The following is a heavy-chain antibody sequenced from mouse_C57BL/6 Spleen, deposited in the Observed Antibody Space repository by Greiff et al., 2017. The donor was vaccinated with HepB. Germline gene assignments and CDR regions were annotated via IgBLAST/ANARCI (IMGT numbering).Heavy chain of an antibody. V-gene: IGHV5-9*01. CDR3: ARRGDMYSYYAMDY. J-gene: IGHJ4*01. CDR2: ISGGGGNT. Sequence: EVMLVESGGGLVKPGGSLKLSCAASGFTFSSYTMSWVRQTPEKRLEWVATISGGGGNTYYPDSVKGRFTISRDNAKNTLYLQMSSLRSEDTALYYCARRGDMYSYYAMDYWGQGTSVTVSS. CDR1: GFTFSSYT.